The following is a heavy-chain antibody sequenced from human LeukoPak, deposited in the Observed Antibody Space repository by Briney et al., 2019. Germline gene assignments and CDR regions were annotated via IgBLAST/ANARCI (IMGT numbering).Heavy chain of an antibody. D-gene: IGHD7-27*01. Sequence: GGSLRLFCAASGFTLSSYSMNWVRQAPGKGLEWVSSISSSSSYIYYADSVKGRFTISRDNAKNSLYLQMNSLRAADTAVYYCARQAGDYFDYWGQGTLVTVSS. CDR2: ISSSSSYI. J-gene: IGHJ4*02. CDR1: GFTLSSYS. CDR3: ARQAGDYFDY. V-gene: IGHV3-21*01.